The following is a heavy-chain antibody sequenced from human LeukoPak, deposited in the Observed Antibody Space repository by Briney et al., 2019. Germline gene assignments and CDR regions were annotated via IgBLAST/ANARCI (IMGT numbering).Heavy chain of an antibody. CDR1: GFTVSSNY. V-gene: IGHV3-66*03. Sequence: GGSLRLSCAASGFTVSSNYMSWVRQAPGKGLEWVSVIYSCGSTYYADSVKGRFTISRDNAKNSLYLQMNSLRAEDTAIYYCARRGYYDYSGFDYWGQGTLVTVSS. J-gene: IGHJ4*02. CDR2: IYSCGST. CDR3: ARRGYYDYSGFDY. D-gene: IGHD3-22*01.